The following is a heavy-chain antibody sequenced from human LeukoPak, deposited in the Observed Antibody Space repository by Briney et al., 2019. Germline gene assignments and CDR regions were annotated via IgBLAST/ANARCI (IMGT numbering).Heavy chain of an antibody. Sequence: GGSLRLSCTASGFTFSSFWMHWVRQAPGKGVVWVSRINSDGRSTSYADSVKGRFTISRDNAKNTLNLQMNSLRAEDTAVYYCAGGTGYGFFDDWGQGTLVAVSS. J-gene: IGHJ4*02. CDR2: INSDGRST. V-gene: IGHV3-74*01. CDR1: GFTFSSFW. D-gene: IGHD5-18*01. CDR3: AGGTGYGFFDD.